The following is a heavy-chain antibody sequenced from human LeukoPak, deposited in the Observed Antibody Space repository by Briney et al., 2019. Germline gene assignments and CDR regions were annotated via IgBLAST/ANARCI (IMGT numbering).Heavy chain of an antibody. D-gene: IGHD1-26*01. J-gene: IGHJ4*02. Sequence: GESLKISCKGSGYSFTSYWIGWVRQMPGKGLEWMGIIYPGDSDTRYSPSFQGQVTISADKSISTAYLQWSSLRASDSAIYYCAISYSGTYYHHFDYWGQGTLVTVSS. CDR1: GYSFTSYW. V-gene: IGHV5-51*01. CDR3: AISYSGTYYHHFDY. CDR2: IYPGDSDT.